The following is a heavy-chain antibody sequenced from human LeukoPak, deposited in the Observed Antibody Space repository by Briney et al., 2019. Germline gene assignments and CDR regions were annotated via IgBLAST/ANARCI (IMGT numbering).Heavy chain of an antibody. CDR3: ARGTLAYCGGDCYLPFDY. J-gene: IGHJ4*02. CDR2: ISGYNGNT. V-gene: IGHV1-18*01. CDR1: GFIFTSYG. D-gene: IGHD2-21*02. Sequence: ASVKVSCKASGFIFTSYGISWMRQAPGQGLEWMGWISGYNGNTYYPQNLQGRVTTTSDTSTSTAYMELRSLRSDDTAVYYCARGTLAYCGGDCYLPFDYWGQGTLVTVSS.